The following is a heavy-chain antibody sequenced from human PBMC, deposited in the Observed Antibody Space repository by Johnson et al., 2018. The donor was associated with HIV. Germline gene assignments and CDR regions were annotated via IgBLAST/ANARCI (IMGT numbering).Heavy chain of an antibody. V-gene: IGHV3-66*02. J-gene: IGHJ3*02. CDR2: IYSSGTT. CDR3: ARDSRYNNYGGGSVCAFDI. Sequence: VQLVESGGGLVQPGGSLRLSCVVSGFTVSSSYLTWVRQAPGKGLEWVSLIYSSGTTDYADYVQGRFTISRENSKDTRYLQMHSMRTEDTAVYYCARDSRYNNYGGGSVCAFDIWGQGTTVTVSS. D-gene: IGHD4-11*01. CDR1: GFTVSSSY.